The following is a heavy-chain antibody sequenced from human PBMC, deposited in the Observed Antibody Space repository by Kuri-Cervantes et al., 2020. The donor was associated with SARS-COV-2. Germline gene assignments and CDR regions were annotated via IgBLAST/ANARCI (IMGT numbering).Heavy chain of an antibody. Sequence: SETLSLTCAVSGYSISSGYYWGWIRQPPGKGLEWIGSMYYGGSRITHYNPSLKSRVTISLDMPKNQFSLKVNSVTAADTAVYYCAAKAGDFWYFDLWGRGTLVTVSS. CDR3: AAKAGDFWYFDL. V-gene: IGHV4-38-2*01. CDR2: MYYGGSRIT. D-gene: IGHD7-27*01. J-gene: IGHJ2*01. CDR1: GYSISSGYY.